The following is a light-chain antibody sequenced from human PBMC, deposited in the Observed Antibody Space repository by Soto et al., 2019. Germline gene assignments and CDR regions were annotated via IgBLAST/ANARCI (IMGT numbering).Light chain of an antibody. J-gene: IGLJ1*01. V-gene: IGLV2-14*03. Sequence: QSALTQPASVSGSPGQSIAISCTGTSNDVGGYNFVSWFQQHPGKAPKLMIYDVGNRPSGVSDRFSGSKSGNTASLTISGLQAEDEADYYCSSYATDSTYVFGTGTKLTVL. CDR2: DVG. CDR1: SNDVGGYNF. CDR3: SSYATDSTYV.